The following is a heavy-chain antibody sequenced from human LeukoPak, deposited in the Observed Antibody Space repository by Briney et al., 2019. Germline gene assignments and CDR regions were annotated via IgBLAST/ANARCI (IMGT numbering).Heavy chain of an antibody. CDR1: GFTFDEYG. J-gene: IGHJ3*02. Sequence: PGGSLRLSCASSGFTFDEYGMSWVRQVPGKGLEWVAGINWDGGSTGYADSVKGRFTISRDNAENSLYLQMNSLRAEDTAVYSCARGHIVVVPAAISAFDIWGQGTMVTVSS. CDR2: INWDGGST. V-gene: IGHV3-20*04. D-gene: IGHD2-2*01. CDR3: ARGHIVVVPAAISAFDI.